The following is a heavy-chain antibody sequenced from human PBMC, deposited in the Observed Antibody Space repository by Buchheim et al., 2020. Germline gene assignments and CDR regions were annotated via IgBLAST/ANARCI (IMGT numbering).Heavy chain of an antibody. CDR1: GFTFSKSA. J-gene: IGHJ4*02. CDR3: VKEALGYSYADY. D-gene: IGHD5-18*01. Sequence: EVQLLASGGGFVQAGGSLRLSCAASGFTFSKSAMSWVRQAPGKGLEWVSAISEDGGRTYYADSVEGRFTISRDNSKNTLYLQMNSLRAEDTAIYYCVKEALGYSYADYCGQGTL. CDR2: ISEDGGRT. V-gene: IGHV3-23*01.